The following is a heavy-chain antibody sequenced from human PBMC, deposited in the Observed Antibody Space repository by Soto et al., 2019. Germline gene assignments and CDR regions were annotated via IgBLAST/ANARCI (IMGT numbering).Heavy chain of an antibody. CDR1: GYTFTSYD. CDR2: MNPNSGNT. D-gene: IGHD3-16*01. V-gene: IGHV1-8*01. Sequence: ASVKVSCKASGYTFTSYDINWVRQATGQGLEWMGWMNPNSGNTGYAQKFQGRVTMTRNTSMSTAYMELSSLRSEDTAVYYCARPGRVMMYNWFDTWGQGTLVTVSS. CDR3: ARPGRVMMYNWFDT. J-gene: IGHJ5*02.